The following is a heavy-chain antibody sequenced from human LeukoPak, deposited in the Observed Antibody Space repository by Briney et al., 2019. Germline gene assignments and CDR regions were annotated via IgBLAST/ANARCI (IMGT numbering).Heavy chain of an antibody. CDR1: GGSISSSSYY. D-gene: IGHD4-17*01. Sequence: SETLSLTCTVSGGSISSSSYYWGWIRQPPGKGLEWIGSIYYSGSTYYNPSLKSRVTISVDTSKNQFSLKLSSVTAADTAVYYCARDRYYGDYDSRAFDIWGQGTMVTVSS. V-gene: IGHV4-39*07. J-gene: IGHJ3*02. CDR2: IYYSGST. CDR3: ARDRYYGDYDSRAFDI.